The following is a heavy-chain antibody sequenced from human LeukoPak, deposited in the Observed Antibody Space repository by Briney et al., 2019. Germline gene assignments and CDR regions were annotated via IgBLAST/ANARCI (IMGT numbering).Heavy chain of an antibody. J-gene: IGHJ4*02. CDR1: GFAFSTYT. CDR2: ISHDDTHK. V-gene: IGHV3-30*04. Sequence: GGSLRLFCAASGFAFSTYTMHWVRRAPGKGPEWVSVISHDDTHKYYADAVAGRFTISRDNSKNMLYLQMDSVRADDSAIYYCAVDLAHGVPDYFDYWGQGTLVTVSS. D-gene: IGHD2-8*01. CDR3: AVDLAHGVPDYFDY.